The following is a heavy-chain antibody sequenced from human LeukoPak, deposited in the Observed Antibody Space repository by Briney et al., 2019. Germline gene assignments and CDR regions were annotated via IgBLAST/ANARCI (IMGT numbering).Heavy chain of an antibody. J-gene: IGHJ4*02. CDR2: IYYSGST. CDR1: GGSFSSGDSY. D-gene: IGHD3-16*02. CDR3: ARHNNYDYIWGSYRPTGGFDY. Sequence: PSETLSLTCTVSGGSFSSGDSYWTWIRQPPGKGLEWIGNIYYSGSTYYNPSLKSRVIISVDTSKNQFSPKLSSVTAADTALYYCARHNNYDYIWGSYRPTGGFDYWGQGTLVTVSP. V-gene: IGHV4-30-4*01.